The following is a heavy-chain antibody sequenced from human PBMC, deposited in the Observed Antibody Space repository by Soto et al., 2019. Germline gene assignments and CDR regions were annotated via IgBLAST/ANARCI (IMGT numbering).Heavy chain of an antibody. CDR1: GFTFSSYG. CDR2: ISYDGSNK. D-gene: IGHD2-15*01. CDR3: AKLNGGTPFDY. V-gene: IGHV3-30*18. J-gene: IGHJ4*02. Sequence: QVQLVESGGGVVQPGRSLRLSCAASGFTFSSYGMHWVRQAPGKGLEWVAVISYDGSNKYYADSVKGRFTISRDNSKNTLSLQMNSLRAEDTAVYYCAKLNGGTPFDYWGQGTLVTVCS.